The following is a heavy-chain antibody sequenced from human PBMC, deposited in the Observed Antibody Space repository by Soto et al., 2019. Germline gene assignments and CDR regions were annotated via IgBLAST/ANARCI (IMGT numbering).Heavy chain of an antibody. CDR2: INHSGST. CDR3: ASDYGDYATAHARDAFDI. D-gene: IGHD4-17*01. J-gene: IGHJ3*02. V-gene: IGHV4-34*01. CDR1: GGSFSGYY. Sequence: SETLSLTCAVYGGSFSGYYWSWIRQPPGKGLEWIGEINHSGSTNYNPSLKSRVTISVDTSKNQFSLKLSSVTAADTAVYYCASDYGDYATAHARDAFDIWGQGTMVTVSS.